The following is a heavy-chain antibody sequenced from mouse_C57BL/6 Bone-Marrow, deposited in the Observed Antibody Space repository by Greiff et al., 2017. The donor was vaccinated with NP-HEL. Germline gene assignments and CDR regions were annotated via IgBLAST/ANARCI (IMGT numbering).Heavy chain of an antibody. CDR2: INPSNGGT. CDR1: GYTFTSYW. Sequence: VQLQQSGTVLARPGASVKLSCKASGYTFTSYWMHWVKQRPGQGLEWIGNINPSNGGTNYNEKFKSKATLTVDKSSSTAYMQLSSLTSEDSAVYYCARYPTTVVGGTYYAMDYWGQGTSVTVSS. J-gene: IGHJ4*01. CDR3: ARYPTTVVGGTYYAMDY. D-gene: IGHD1-1*01. V-gene: IGHV1-53*01.